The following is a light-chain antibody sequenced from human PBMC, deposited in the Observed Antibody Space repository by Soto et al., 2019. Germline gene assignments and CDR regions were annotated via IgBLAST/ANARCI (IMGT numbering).Light chain of an antibody. V-gene: IGLV2-14*02. CDR2: EVT. CDR3: AAWDDSLSGLWV. J-gene: IGLJ3*02. Sequence: QSALTQPASVSGSPGQSITISCTGTSSDVGGYNLVSWYQQHPGKAPKLMIYEVTKRPSGVPDRFSGSKSGTSASLAISGLRSEDEADYYCAAWDDSLSGLWVFGGGTKLTVL. CDR1: SSDVGGYNL.